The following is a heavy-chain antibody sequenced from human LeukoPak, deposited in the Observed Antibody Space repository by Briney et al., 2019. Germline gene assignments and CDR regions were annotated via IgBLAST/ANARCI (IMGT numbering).Heavy chain of an antibody. CDR2: VKRKADGGTT. CDR3: ATVTTMIRGVVGDI. J-gene: IGHJ3*02. D-gene: IGHD3-10*01. Sequence: PGGSLRPSCVASGFTFSDAWMSWVRQAPGKGLEWVGRVKRKADGGTTHSAAPGRFTISRDDSKNTLYLLMNSLKTEDTAVYYCATVTTMIRGVVGDIWGQGTMVTVSS. CDR1: GFTFSDAW. V-gene: IGHV3-15*01.